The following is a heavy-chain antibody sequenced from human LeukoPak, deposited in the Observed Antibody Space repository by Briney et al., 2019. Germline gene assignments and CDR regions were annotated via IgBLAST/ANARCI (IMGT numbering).Heavy chain of an antibody. D-gene: IGHD3-3*02. V-gene: IGHV3-23*01. CDR1: GFNFSSYG. Sequence: GGSLRLSCAASGFNFSSYGMTWVRQAPGKGLEWVSIISGSGRDTYYADSVKGRFTISRDKSKNTLYLQMNSLRAEDTAVYYCAKGQISRSDRFDYWGQGTLVTVSS. J-gene: IGHJ4*02. CDR3: AKGQISRSDRFDY. CDR2: ISGSGRDT.